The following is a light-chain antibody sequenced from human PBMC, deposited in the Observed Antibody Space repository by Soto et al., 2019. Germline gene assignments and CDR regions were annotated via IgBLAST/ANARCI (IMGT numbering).Light chain of an antibody. J-gene: IGKJ1*01. CDR2: RAS. CDR3: QHYNFYTWT. Sequence: DIQMTQSPSTLSASMGDRVTITCRASQDINIGLAWYQQKPGKAPKFLISRASILESVVPSRVSGSGSRTEFTLTISSLQPDDLATYYCQHYNFYTWTFGQGTKVEIK. CDR1: QDINIG. V-gene: IGKV1-5*03.